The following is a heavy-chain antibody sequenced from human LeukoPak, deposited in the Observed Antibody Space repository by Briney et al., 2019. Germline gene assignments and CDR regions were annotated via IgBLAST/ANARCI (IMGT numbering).Heavy chain of an antibody. CDR2: INPNSGGT. CDR1: GYTFTGYY. J-gene: IGHJ6*03. V-gene: IGHV1-2*06. CDR3: ARTPYSSSWQSYYYYYMDV. D-gene: IGHD6-13*01. Sequence: ASVKVSCKASGYTFTGYYMHWVRQAPGQGLEWMGRINPNSGGTNYAQKFQGRVTITRNTSISTAYMELSSLRSEDTAVYYCARTPYSSSWQSYYYYYMDVWGKGTTVTVSS.